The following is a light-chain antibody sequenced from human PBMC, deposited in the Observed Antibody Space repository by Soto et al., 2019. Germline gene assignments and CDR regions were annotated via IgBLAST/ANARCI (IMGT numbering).Light chain of an antibody. CDR3: QHYGSLPFT. CDR1: QSFRGL. Sequence: EVVLTQSPVTLSLSPGESATLSCRASQSFRGLLAWYQQKPGQVPRLLIYDASSRATGIPDRFSGSGSGTDFTLTISRLEPEDLAVYYCQHYGSLPFTFGPGTKVDIK. V-gene: IGKV3-20*01. CDR2: DAS. J-gene: IGKJ3*01.